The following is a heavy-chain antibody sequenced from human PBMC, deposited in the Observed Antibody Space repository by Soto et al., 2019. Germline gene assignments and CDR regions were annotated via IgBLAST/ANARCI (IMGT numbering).Heavy chain of an antibody. CDR2: MNPKGGHT. CDR3: ARATEYGDLGRWFDP. Sequence: GASVKVSCNASGYSFTGFDINWGRQGTGEGLEWMGWMNPKGGHTDYAQKFQSRVTMTKNTSTTTAYLELSSLKSEDTAVYYCARATEYGDLGRWFDPWGQGTLVTVSS. J-gene: IGHJ5*02. D-gene: IGHD4-17*01. CDR1: GYSFTGFD. V-gene: IGHV1-8*01.